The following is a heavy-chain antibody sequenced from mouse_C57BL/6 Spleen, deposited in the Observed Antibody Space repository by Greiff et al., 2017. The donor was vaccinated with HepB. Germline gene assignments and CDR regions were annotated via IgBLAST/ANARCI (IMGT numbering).Heavy chain of an antibody. V-gene: IGHV1-69*01. CDR1: GYTFTSYW. Sequence: QVQLQQPGAELVMPGASVKLSCKASGYTFTSYWMHWVKQRPGQGLEWIGEIDPSDSYTNYNQKFKGKSTLTVDKSSSTAYMQLSSLTSEDSAVYYCARYLIDRGYFYVWGTGTTVTVSS. J-gene: IGHJ1*03. CDR3: ARYLIDRGYFYV. CDR2: IDPSDSYT. D-gene: IGHD1-1*01.